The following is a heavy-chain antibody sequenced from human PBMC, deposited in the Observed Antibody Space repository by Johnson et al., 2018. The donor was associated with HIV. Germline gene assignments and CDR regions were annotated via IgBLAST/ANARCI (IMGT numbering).Heavy chain of an antibody. Sequence: QVQLVESGGGVVQPGGSLRLSCAASGFTFSSYGMHWVRQAPGKGLEWVAFIRYDGSNKYYADSVKGRFTISRDNSKNTLYLQMNSRGAEDTAVYYCSWSGCSGGSCYDVYDAFDIWGQGTMVTVSS. J-gene: IGHJ3*02. V-gene: IGHV3-30*02. CDR3: SWSGCSGGSCYDVYDAFDI. CDR2: IRYDGSNK. D-gene: IGHD2-15*01. CDR1: GFTFSSYG.